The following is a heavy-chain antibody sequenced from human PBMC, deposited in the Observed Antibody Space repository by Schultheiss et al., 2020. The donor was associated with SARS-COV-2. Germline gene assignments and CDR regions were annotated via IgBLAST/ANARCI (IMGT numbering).Heavy chain of an antibody. CDR1: GGSLSSDF. CDR3: ARKIYGSGSYYDY. D-gene: IGHD3-10*01. V-gene: IGHV4-59*08. Sequence: SETLSLTCTVSGGSLSSDFWSWIRQPPGKGLEWIGDIYYTGGTNYNPSLKSRVTISLDTSKNQFSLKLTSVTAADTAVYYCARKIYGSGSYYDYWGQGTLVTVSS. CDR2: IYYTGGT. J-gene: IGHJ4*02.